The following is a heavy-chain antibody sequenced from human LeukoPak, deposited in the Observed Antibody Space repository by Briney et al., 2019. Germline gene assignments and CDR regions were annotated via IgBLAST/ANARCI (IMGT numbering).Heavy chain of an antibody. J-gene: IGHJ4*02. CDR1: GFTFSSYW. Sequence: GGPLRLSCAVSGFTFSSYWMTWVRQAPGKGLEWVANIKEDGSEKYYVDSVKGRFTISRDNAKNSLYLQMNSLRAEDTAVYYCARDRTLSAYWGQGTLVTVSS. V-gene: IGHV3-7*01. CDR2: IKEDGSEK. D-gene: IGHD1/OR15-1a*01. CDR3: ARDRTLSAY.